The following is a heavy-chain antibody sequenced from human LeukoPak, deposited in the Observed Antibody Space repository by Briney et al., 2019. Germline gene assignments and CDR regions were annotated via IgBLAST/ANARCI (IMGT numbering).Heavy chain of an antibody. D-gene: IGHD5-24*01. CDR2: IYYSGST. Sequence: SETLSLTCTVSGGSNSTYYWNWIRQPPGKGLEWIGYIYYSGSTIYNPSLRSRVTMSVDTSKNQFSLKLSSVTAADTAVYYCARGARAGYNLEPFDYWGQGTLVTVSS. J-gene: IGHJ4*02. V-gene: IGHV4-59*08. CDR1: GGSNSTYY. CDR3: ARGARAGYNLEPFDY.